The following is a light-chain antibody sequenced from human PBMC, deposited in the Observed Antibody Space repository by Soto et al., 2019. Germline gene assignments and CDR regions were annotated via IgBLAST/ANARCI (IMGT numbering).Light chain of an antibody. J-gene: IGKJ1*01. Sequence: EIVMTQSPGTLSVSPGERATLSCRASQSVNSNLAWYQQKPGQSPRLLIYDAATRATDIPARFSGSGSGTKFTLTISSLQSEDFAVYYCQQYNDWPRTFGQGTQVEIK. CDR2: DAA. CDR1: QSVNSN. CDR3: QQYNDWPRT. V-gene: IGKV3-15*01.